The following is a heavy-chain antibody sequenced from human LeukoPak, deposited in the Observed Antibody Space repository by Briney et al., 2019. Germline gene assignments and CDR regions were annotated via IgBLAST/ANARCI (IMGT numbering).Heavy chain of an antibody. Sequence: GGSLRLSCAASGFTFSSYWMSWVRQAPGKGLEWVSAISGSGGSTYYADSVKSRFTISRDNSKNTLYLQMNSLRAEDTAVYYCAKEAPHTAVLIALPEWNYIDSWGRGILVSVSS. V-gene: IGHV3-23*01. J-gene: IGHJ4*02. D-gene: IGHD2-21*01. CDR1: GFTFSSYW. CDR3: AKEAPHTAVLIALPEWNYIDS. CDR2: ISGSGGST.